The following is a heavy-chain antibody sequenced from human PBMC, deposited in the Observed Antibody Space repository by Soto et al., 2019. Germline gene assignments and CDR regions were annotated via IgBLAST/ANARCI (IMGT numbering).Heavy chain of an antibody. D-gene: IGHD1-1*01. V-gene: IGHV3-23*01. Sequence: PGGSLRLSCAASGFIFSSYAMNWVRQAPGKGLEWVSVISGSGGSTYYADSVKGRFTISRDNSKNTLYLQMNSLRAEDTAVYYCAKTRGTGLAPFDYWGQGTMVTVSS. CDR3: AKTRGTGLAPFDY. CDR1: GFIFSSYA. J-gene: IGHJ4*02. CDR2: ISGSGGST.